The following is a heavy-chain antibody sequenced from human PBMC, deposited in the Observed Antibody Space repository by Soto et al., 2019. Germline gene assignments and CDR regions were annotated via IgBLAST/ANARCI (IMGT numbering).Heavy chain of an antibody. V-gene: IGHV4-31*03. CDR1: GGSISSGGYY. Sequence: SETLSLTCTVSGGSISSGGYYWSWIRQHPGKGLEWIGYIYYSGSTYYNPSLKSRVTISVDTSKNQFSLKLSSVTAADTAVYYCARVPFVVTDQYYVNWFDPWGQGTLVTV. CDR2: IYYSGST. CDR3: ARVPFVVTDQYYVNWFDP. J-gene: IGHJ5*02. D-gene: IGHD2-21*02.